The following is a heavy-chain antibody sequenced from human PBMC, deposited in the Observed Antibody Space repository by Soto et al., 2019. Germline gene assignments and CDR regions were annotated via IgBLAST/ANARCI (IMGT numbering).Heavy chain of an antibody. CDR3: AVGSVDIVPTGMRPFDP. D-gene: IGHD5-12*01. CDR1: GGTFSNYA. CDR2: IIPIFGTA. J-gene: IGHJ5*02. V-gene: IGHV1-69*12. Sequence: QVQLVQSGAEVKKPGSSVKVSCKASGGTFSNYAISWVRQAPGQGLEWMGGIIPIFGTANYAQKFQGRVTIAAXXSXSXXYMELSSLRSEDTAIYYCAVGSVDIVPTGMRPFDPWGQGTLVTVSS.